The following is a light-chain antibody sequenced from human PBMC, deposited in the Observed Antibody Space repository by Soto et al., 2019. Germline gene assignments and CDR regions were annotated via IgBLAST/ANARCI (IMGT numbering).Light chain of an antibody. V-gene: IGKV1-39*01. CDR3: QQYYTWPLT. Sequence: DIQMTQSPSSLSASVGDRVTITSRTSQSISSYLNWYQQKPGKAPKLLIYAASSLQSGVPSRFSGSGSGTDFTLTISSLQPEDFAVYYCQQYYTWPLTFGQGTRLEI. CDR1: QSISSY. J-gene: IGKJ5*01. CDR2: AAS.